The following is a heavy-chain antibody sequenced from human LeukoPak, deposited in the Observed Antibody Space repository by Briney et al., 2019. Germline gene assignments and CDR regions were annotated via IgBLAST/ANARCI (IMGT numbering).Heavy chain of an antibody. CDR2: MNPNSGNT. J-gene: IGHJ4*02. CDR3: AREGRYCSGGSCVFDY. CDR1: GYTFTSYD. Sequence: ASVKVSCKASGYTFTSYDINWVRQATGQGLEWMGWMNPNSGNTGYAQKFQGRVTMTRNTSISTAYMELSSLRSEDTAVYYCAREGRYCSGGSCVFDYWGQGTLVTVSS. V-gene: IGHV1-8*01. D-gene: IGHD2-15*01.